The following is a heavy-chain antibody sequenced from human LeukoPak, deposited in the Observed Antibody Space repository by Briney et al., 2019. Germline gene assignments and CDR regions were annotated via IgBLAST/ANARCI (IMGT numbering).Heavy chain of an antibody. J-gene: IGHJ3*02. D-gene: IGHD2-2*02. V-gene: IGHV3-66*01. CDR1: GFTVSSNY. CDR3: ARGRIPAAILDAFDI. Sequence: GGSLRLSCAASGFTVSSNYMSWVRQAPGKGLEWVSVIYSGGSTYYADSVKGRFTISRDNSKNTLYLQMNSLRAEDTAVYYCARGRIPAAILDAFDIWGQGTMVTVSS. CDR2: IYSGGST.